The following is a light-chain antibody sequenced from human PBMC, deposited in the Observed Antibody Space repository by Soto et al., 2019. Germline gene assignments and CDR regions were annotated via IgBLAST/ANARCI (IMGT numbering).Light chain of an antibody. Sequence: QSALTQPASVSGSPGQSITISCTGTSSDVGAYNFVSWYQQHPGKAPKLIFYEVSNRPPGLSDRFSGSKSGTTASLTISGLQAEDEADYFCSSYTTNKTLLFGGGTK. CDR1: SSDVGAYNF. CDR3: SSYTTNKTLL. CDR2: EVS. J-gene: IGLJ2*01. V-gene: IGLV2-14*01.